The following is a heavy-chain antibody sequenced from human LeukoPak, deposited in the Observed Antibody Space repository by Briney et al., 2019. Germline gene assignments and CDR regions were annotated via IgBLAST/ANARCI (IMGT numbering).Heavy chain of an antibody. J-gene: IGHJ6*02. V-gene: IGHV1-46*01. D-gene: IGHD2-15*01. CDR2: INPSGGST. CDR1: GYTFTSYY. CDR3: ARDRCSGGSCATGGYYYGMDV. Sequence: ASVKVSCKASGYTFTSYYMHWVRQAPGQGLEWMGIINPSGGSTSYAQKFQGRVTMTRDTSTSTVYMELSSLRSEDTAVYDCARDRCSGGSCATGGYYYGMDVWGQGTTVTVSS.